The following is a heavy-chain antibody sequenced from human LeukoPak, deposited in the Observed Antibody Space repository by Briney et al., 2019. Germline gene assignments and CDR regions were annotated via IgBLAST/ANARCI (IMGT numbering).Heavy chain of an antibody. J-gene: IGHJ6*02. V-gene: IGHV4-39*07. Sequence: SETLSLTCTVSGGSISSSSYYWGWIRQPPGKGLEWIGSIYYSGSTYYNPSLKSRVTISVDTSKNQFSLKLSSVTAADTAVYYCARLSCSSTSCYATQPYYYYGMDVWGQGTTVTVSS. CDR3: ARLSCSSTSCYATQPYYYYGMDV. D-gene: IGHD2-2*01. CDR2: IYYSGST. CDR1: GGSISSSSYY.